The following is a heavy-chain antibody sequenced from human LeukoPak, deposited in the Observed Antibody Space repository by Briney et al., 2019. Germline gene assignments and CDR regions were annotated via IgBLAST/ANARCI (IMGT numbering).Heavy chain of an antibody. CDR2: MNPNSGNT. D-gene: IGHD4-17*01. V-gene: IGHV1-8*03. CDR1: GYTFTSYD. J-gene: IGHJ4*02. CDR3: ARTKYGDYALAN. Sequence: AXVKVSCKASGYTFTSYDINWVRQAPGQGLEWMGWMNPNSGNTGYAQKFQGRVTITRNTSISTAYMELSSLRSEDTAVYYCARTKYGDYALANWGQGTLVTVSS.